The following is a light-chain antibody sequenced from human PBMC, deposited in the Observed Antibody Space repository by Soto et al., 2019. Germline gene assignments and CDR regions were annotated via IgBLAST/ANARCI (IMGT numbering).Light chain of an antibody. CDR1: QSVASRA. J-gene: IGKJ2*01. Sequence: IVLTQSPGTLSFAPGERATLSCRASQSVASRALAWYQQKPGQAPRLLMYSASKRATGIPDRFSGSGSGTDFTLTISRLEPEDFAVYYCQQYGSSPPMYTFGQGTKLEIK. CDR3: QQYGSSPPMYT. CDR2: SAS. V-gene: IGKV3-20*01.